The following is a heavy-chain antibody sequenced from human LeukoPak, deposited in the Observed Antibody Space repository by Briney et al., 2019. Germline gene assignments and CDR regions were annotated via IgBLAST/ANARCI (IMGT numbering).Heavy chain of an antibody. D-gene: IGHD3-10*01. Sequence: PSETLSLTCTVSGDSISSYYWNWIRQPAGKGLEWIGRIYASGYTEYNPSLQTRVTISVDTSKNEFSLKVDTVTAADIAVYFCARNHIVTGTYSDSWGQGILVTVSS. CDR1: GDSISSYY. CDR2: IYASGYT. J-gene: IGHJ4*02. V-gene: IGHV4-4*07. CDR3: ARNHIVTGTYSDS.